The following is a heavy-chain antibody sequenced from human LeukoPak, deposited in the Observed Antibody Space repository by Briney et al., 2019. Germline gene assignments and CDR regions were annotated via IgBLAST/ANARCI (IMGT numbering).Heavy chain of an antibody. CDR2: IIPIFGTA. CDR1: GGTFSSYA. D-gene: IGHD2-2*01. CDR3: AREPDIGYCSSTSCLNSYYFDY. V-gene: IGHV1-69*01. Sequence: ASVKVSCKASGGTFSSYAISWVRQAPGQGLEWMGGIIPIFGTANYAQKFQGRVTITADESTSTAYMELSSLRSEDTAVHYCAREPDIGYCSSTSCLNSYYFDYWGQGTLVTVSS. J-gene: IGHJ4*02.